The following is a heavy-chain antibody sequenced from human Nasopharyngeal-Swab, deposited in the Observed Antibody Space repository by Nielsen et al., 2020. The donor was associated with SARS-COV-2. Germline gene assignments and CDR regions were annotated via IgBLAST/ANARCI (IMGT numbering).Heavy chain of an antibody. CDR1: GFTFSSYS. J-gene: IGHJ4*02. Sequence: GGSLRLSCAASGFTFSSYSMNWVRQAPGKGLEWVSYISSSSSTIYYADSVKGRFTISRDNAKNSLYLQMNSLRAEDTAVYYCASLVVASYFDYWGQGTLVTVSS. CDR2: ISSSSSTI. D-gene: IGHD2-15*01. V-gene: IGHV3-48*04. CDR3: ASLVVASYFDY.